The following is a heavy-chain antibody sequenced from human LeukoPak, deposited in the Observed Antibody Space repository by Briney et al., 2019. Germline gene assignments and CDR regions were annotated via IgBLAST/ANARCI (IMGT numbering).Heavy chain of an antibody. Sequence: ASVKVSCKASGYTFTSYGISWVRQAPGQGLEWMGWISAYNGNTNYAQKLQGRVTMTTDTSTSTAYMELRSLRSDDTAVYYCARDRYGSGSLYYYFDYWGQGTLVTVSS. J-gene: IGHJ4*02. CDR2: ISAYNGNT. V-gene: IGHV1-18*01. D-gene: IGHD3-10*01. CDR3: ARDRYGSGSLYYYFDY. CDR1: GYTFTSYG.